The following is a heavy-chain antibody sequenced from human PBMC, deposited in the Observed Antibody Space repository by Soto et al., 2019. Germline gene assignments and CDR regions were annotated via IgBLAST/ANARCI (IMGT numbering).Heavy chain of an antibody. V-gene: IGHV5-10-1*01. J-gene: IGHJ6*02. D-gene: IGHD3-10*01. CDR2: IDPSDSYT. CDR3: ARHPTMVRGVIIKTTYYYYGMDV. CDR1: GYSFTSYW. Sequence: PGESLTISCKGSGYSFTSYWISWVRQMPGKGLEWMGRIDPSDSYTNYCPSFQGHVTISADKSISTAYLQWSSLKASDTAMYYCARHPTMVRGVIIKTTYYYYGMDVWGQGTTVTVSS.